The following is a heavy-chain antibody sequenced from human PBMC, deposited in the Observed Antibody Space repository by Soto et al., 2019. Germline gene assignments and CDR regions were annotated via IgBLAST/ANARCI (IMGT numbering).Heavy chain of an antibody. CDR2: IWYDGSNK. CDR3: ARAQYTGSYFDACDV. V-gene: IGHV3-33*08. D-gene: IGHD1-26*01. Sequence: VQLVESGGGLVQPGGSLRLSCAASGFTFSSYGMHWVRQAPGKGLDWVAVIWYDGSNKYYAESVKGRFTISRDNSKNTLYLQMNSLTVEDTAVYYCARAQYTGSYFDACDVWGQGTRVTVSS. J-gene: IGHJ3*01. CDR1: GFTFSSYG.